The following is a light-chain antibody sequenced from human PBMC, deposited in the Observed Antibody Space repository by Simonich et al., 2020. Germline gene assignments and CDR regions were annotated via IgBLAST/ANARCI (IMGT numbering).Light chain of an antibody. V-gene: IGKV4-1*01. Sequence: DIVMTQSTDSLAVSLGERATINCKSSQSVLYSSKNKNYLAWYKQKPGQPPKLLIYWASTRESGVPDRFSGSGSGTDFTLTISSPQAEDVAVYYCQQYYSTPYTFGQGTKLEIK. CDR2: WAS. CDR3: QQYYSTPYT. CDR1: QSVLYSSKNKNY. J-gene: IGKJ2*01.